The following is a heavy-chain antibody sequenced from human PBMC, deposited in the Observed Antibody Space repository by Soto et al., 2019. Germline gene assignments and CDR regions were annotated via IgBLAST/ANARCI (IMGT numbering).Heavy chain of an antibody. D-gene: IGHD6-6*01. CDR3: AKDSVHNLYRTSSLEDCFGP. Sequence: GGSLRLSCEASGFIFSSYAITWVRQAPGKGLEWVSTISGTGVNTYYADSVKGRFTVSRDNSKNTVWLQVNSLRAADSSVYYCAKDSVHNLYRTSSLEDCFGPWGQGTLVTVSS. J-gene: IGHJ5*02. CDR2: ISGTGVNT. V-gene: IGHV3-23*01. CDR1: GFIFSSYA.